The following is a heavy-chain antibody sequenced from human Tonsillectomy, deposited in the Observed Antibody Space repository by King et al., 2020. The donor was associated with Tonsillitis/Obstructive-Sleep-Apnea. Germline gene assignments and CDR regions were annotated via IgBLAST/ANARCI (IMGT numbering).Heavy chain of an antibody. D-gene: IGHD3-10*01. J-gene: IGHJ4*02. CDR2: IKSKNYGGTI. V-gene: IGHV3-15*01. CDR3: TARGGRY. Sequence: VQLVESGGGLVQPGGSLRLSCAASGCTFSHAWMSWVRQAPGMGLEWVGRIKSKNYGGTIDYTAPVKDRFTITRDDSKNRLYPQMNSLKTEDTAVYYCTARGGRYWGQGTLVTVSS. CDR1: GCTFSHAW.